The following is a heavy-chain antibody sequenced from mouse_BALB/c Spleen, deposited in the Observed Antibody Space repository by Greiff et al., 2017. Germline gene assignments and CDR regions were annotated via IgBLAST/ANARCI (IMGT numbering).Heavy chain of an antibody. J-gene: IGHJ4*01. Sequence: EVMLVESGGDLVKPGGSLKLSCAASGFTFSSYGMSWVRQTPDKRLEWVATISSGGSYTYYPDSVKGRFTISRDNAKNTLYLQMSSLKSEDTAMYYCARHERLYAMDYWGQGTSVTVSS. CDR1: GFTFSSYG. CDR2: ISSGGSYT. D-gene: IGHD1-2*01. CDR3: ARHERLYAMDY. V-gene: IGHV5-6*01.